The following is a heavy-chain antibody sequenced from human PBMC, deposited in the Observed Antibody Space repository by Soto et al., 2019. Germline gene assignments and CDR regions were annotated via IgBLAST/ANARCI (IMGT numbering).Heavy chain of an antibody. Sequence: QVQLQESGPGLVRPSQTLSLTCTVSGGSISSGGYYWSWIRQHPGKGLEWIGYIYYSGSNYYNPSLKSRVTISVDTSKNQFSLKLSSVTAADTAVYYCARGGRRSPAMDVWGQGTTVTVSS. V-gene: IGHV4-31*03. CDR1: GGSISSGGYY. CDR3: ARGGRRSPAMDV. CDR2: IYYSGSN. J-gene: IGHJ6*02.